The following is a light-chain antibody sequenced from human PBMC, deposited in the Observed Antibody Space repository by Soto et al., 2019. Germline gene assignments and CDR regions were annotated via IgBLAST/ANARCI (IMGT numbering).Light chain of an antibody. CDR1: QHVSSN. V-gene: IGKV3-15*01. CDR2: RAS. J-gene: IGKJ2*01. Sequence: EIVMTQSPATLSVSPGGSATLSCRASQHVSSNFAWYRQKPGQAPTLLIYRASTMPTGIPARFSVSGSGTEFTLTISSLQSEDFAVYYCQRYNNLLYTFGQGTKLEIK. CDR3: QRYNNLLYT.